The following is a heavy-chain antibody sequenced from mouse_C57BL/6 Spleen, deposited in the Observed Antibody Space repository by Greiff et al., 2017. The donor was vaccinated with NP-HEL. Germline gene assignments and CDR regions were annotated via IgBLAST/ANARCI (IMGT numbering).Heavy chain of an antibody. V-gene: IGHV1-82*01. CDR3: ATGTKGDY. CDR1: GYAFSSSW. Sequence: VQLQQSGPELVKPGASVKISCKASGYAFSSSWMNWVKQRPGKGLEWIGRIYPGDGATNYNGKFKGKATLTADKSSSTAYMQLSSLTSEDSAVYFCATGTKGDYWGQGTTLTVSS. J-gene: IGHJ2*01. D-gene: IGHD4-1*01. CDR2: IYPGDGAT.